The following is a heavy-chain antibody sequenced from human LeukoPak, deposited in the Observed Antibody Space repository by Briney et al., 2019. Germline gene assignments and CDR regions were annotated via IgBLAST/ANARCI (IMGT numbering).Heavy chain of an antibody. D-gene: IGHD6-19*01. J-gene: IGHJ4*02. CDR1: GGSISSYY. Sequence: ASETLSLTCTVSGGSISSYYWSWIRQPPGKGLEWIAYMYYSGSANYNPSLKSRVTISVDTSKNQFSLTLSSVTAADTAVYYCARGYSSGWPNYWGQGTLATVSS. V-gene: IGHV4-59*01. CDR2: MYYSGSA. CDR3: ARGYSSGWPNY.